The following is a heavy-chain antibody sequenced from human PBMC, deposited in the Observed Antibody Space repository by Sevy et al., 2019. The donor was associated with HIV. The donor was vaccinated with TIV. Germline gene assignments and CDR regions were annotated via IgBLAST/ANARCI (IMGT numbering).Heavy chain of an antibody. J-gene: IGHJ6*02. CDR2: INPNSGGT. Sequence: ASVKVSCKASGYTFTGYYMHWVRQAPGQGLEWMGRINPNSGGTNYAQKFQGRVTMTRDTSISTAYMGLSRLRSDDTAVYDCASNPKDCSGGSGSNTSYYYYYGMDVWGQGTTVTVSS. CDR1: GYTFTGYY. D-gene: IGHD2-15*01. V-gene: IGHV1-2*06. CDR3: ASNPKDCSGGSGSNTSYYYYYGMDV.